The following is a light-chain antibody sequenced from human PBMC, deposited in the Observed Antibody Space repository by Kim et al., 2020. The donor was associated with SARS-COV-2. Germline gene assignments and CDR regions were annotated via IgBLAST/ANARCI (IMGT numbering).Light chain of an antibody. CDR1: QSISSD. CDR2: GAS. J-gene: IGKJ4*01. V-gene: IGKV3-15*01. CDR3: LQYYNWPPFT. Sequence: EIVMTQSPATLSVSPGERATLSCRASQSISSDLVWYQQKPGQAPRLLIYGASTRATGIPARFSGSGSGTEFTLTISSLQSEDFAVYYCLQYYNWPPFTFGGGTKVDIK.